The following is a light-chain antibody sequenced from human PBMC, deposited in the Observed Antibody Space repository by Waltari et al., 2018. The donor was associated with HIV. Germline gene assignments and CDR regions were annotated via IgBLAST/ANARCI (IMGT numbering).Light chain of an antibody. Sequence: SYDLTQPPSVSVSPGPTASIPCSGDKLGVKYACCYQQKPGQSPVLVIYQDRKRPSGIPERFSGSNSGNTATLTISGIQAMDEADYYCQAWDSSTVVFGGGTKLTVL. V-gene: IGLV3-1*01. CDR1: KLGVKY. CDR3: QAWDSSTVV. J-gene: IGLJ2*01. CDR2: QDR.